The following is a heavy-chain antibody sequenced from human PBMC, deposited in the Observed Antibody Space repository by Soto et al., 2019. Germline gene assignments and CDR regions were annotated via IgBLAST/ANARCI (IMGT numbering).Heavy chain of an antibody. D-gene: IGHD3-22*01. CDR3: ARGSNNDYYDSSGYYHY. V-gene: IGHV4-34*01. CDR1: GGSFSGYY. CDR2: INHSGST. J-gene: IGHJ4*02. Sequence: TXETLSLTCAVYGGSFSGYYWSWIRQPPGKGLEWIGEINHSGSTNYNPSLKSRVTISVDTSKNQFSLKLSSVTAADTAVYYCARGSNNDYYDSSGYYHYWGQGTLVTVSS.